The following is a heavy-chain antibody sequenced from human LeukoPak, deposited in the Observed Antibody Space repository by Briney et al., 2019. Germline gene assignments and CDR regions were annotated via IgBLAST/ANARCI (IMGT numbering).Heavy chain of an antibody. J-gene: IGHJ3*02. Sequence: GGSLRLSCAASGFTFSSYAMSWVRQAPGKGLEWVSAISGSGGDTHYADPVKGRFTISRDNSKNTLYVQMNSLGAEDTAVYYCAKFRSGANDAFDIWGQGTMVTVSS. CDR2: ISGSGGDT. CDR1: GFTFSSYA. V-gene: IGHV3-23*01. CDR3: AKFRSGANDAFDI. D-gene: IGHD2-15*01.